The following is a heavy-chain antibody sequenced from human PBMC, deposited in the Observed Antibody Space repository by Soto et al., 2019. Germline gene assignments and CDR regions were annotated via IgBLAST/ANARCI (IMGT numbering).Heavy chain of an antibody. CDR1: GFTFSSYE. J-gene: IGHJ6*02. Sequence: GSLRRSGAASGFTFSSYEMNWVRQAPGKGLEWVSYISSSGSTIYYADSVKGRFTISRDNAKNSLYLQMNSLRAEDTAVYYCAGTLGITMVRGVIVYYYYGMDVWGQGTTVTVSS. CDR2: ISSSGSTI. D-gene: IGHD3-10*01. V-gene: IGHV3-48*03. CDR3: AGTLGITMVRGVIVYYYYGMDV.